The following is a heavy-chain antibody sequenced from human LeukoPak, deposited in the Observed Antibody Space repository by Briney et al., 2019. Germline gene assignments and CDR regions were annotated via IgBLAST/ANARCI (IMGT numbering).Heavy chain of an antibody. CDR1: GFTFSSSA. Sequence: GGSLRLSCAASGFTFSSSAMSWVRQAPGKGLEWVSVISGSGDSAHYADSVKGRFTISRDNSKNTLYLQMNSPRAEDTAVYYCARQRLGDYWGQGSLVTVSS. D-gene: IGHD6-19*01. V-gene: IGHV3-23*01. CDR2: ISGSGDSA. J-gene: IGHJ4*02. CDR3: ARQRLGDY.